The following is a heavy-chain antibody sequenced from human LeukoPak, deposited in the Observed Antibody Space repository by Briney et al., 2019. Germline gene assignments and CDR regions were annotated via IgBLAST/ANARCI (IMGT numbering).Heavy chain of an antibody. V-gene: IGHV1-18*01. J-gene: IGHJ6*02. CDR3: ARGAYSGYDSFYYYYYYGMDV. Sequence: GASVKVSCKASGYTFTSYGISWVRQAPGQGLEWMGWISAYNGNTNYAQKLQGRVTVTTDTSTSTAYMELRSLRSDDTAVYYCARGAYSGYDSFYYYYYYGMDVWGQGTTVTVSS. D-gene: IGHD5-12*01. CDR1: GYTFTSYG. CDR2: ISAYNGNT.